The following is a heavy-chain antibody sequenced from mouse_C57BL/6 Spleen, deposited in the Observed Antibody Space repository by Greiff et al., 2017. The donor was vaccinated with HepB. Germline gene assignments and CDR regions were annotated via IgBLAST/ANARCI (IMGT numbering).Heavy chain of an antibody. J-gene: IGHJ2*01. CDR3: ARWGTTVVAYYFDY. D-gene: IGHD1-1*01. CDR2: INPSTGGT. CDR1: GYSFTGYY. Sequence: VQLKESGPELVKPGASVKISCKASGYSFTGYYMNWVKQSPEKSLEWIGEINPSTGGTTYNQKFKAKATLTVDKSSSTAYMQLKSLTSEDSAVYYCARWGTTVVAYYFDYWGQGTTLTVSS. V-gene: IGHV1-42*01.